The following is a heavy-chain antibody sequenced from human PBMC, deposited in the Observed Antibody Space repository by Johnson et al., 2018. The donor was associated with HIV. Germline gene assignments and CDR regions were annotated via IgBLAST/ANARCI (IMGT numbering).Heavy chain of an antibody. CDR1: GFSVSSNY. CDR2: IGTAGDT. D-gene: IGHD1-26*01. V-gene: IGHV3-13*01. CDR3: ARTLSGSYRGWAFDI. Sequence: VQLVESGGGLVQPGGSLRLSCAASGFSVSSNYMSWVRQAPGKGLEWVSVIGTAGDTYYPGSVKGRFTISRENAKNSLYLQMNSLRAGDTAVSYCARTLSGSYRGWAFDIWGQGTMVTVSS. J-gene: IGHJ3*02.